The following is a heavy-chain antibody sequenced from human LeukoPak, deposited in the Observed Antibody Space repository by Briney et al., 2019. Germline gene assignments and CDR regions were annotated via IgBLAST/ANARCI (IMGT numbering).Heavy chain of an antibody. CDR1: GGSISSYY. V-gene: IGHV4-59*01. CDR3: ARVTGEGYFDY. D-gene: IGHD7-27*01. J-gene: IGHJ4*02. CDR2: INCSGST. Sequence: SETLSLTCAVSGGSISSYYWSWIRQPPGKGLEWIGYINCSGSTNYNPSLKSRVTISVDTSKTQFSPKLSSVTAADTAVYYCARVTGEGYFDYWGQGTLVTVSS.